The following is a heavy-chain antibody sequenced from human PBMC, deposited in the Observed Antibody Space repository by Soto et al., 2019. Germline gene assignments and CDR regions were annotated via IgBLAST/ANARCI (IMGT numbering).Heavy chain of an antibody. CDR1: GFSLSLSGVG. J-gene: IGHJ4*02. V-gene: IGHV2-5*01. Sequence: QITLKESGPTLVKPTQPLTLTCTFSGFSLSLSGVGVGWIRQPPGQALEGLALMYWNDDKRYSPSLKSRLTITKDASKHQVVLTMTNMDPVDTATYYCAHWYYYDSSGHSTFDYWGQGSLVTVSS. CDR3: AHWYYYDSSGHSTFDY. D-gene: IGHD3-22*01. CDR2: MYWNDDK.